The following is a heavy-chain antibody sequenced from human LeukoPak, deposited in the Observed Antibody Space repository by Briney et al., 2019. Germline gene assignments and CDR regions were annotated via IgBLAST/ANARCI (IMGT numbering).Heavy chain of an antibody. Sequence: GASVKVSCKASGYTFTSYAISWVRQAPGQGLEWMGWISAYNGNTNYAQKLQGRVTMTTDTSTSTAYMELRSLRSDDTAVYYCARDAPRVAGTPLDYWGQGTLVTVSS. J-gene: IGHJ4*02. D-gene: IGHD6-19*01. CDR3: ARDAPRVAGTPLDY. V-gene: IGHV1-18*01. CDR2: ISAYNGNT. CDR1: GYTFTSYA.